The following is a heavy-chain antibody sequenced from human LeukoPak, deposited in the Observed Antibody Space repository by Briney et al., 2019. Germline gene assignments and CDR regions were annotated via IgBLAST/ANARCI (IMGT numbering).Heavy chain of an antibody. CDR1: AFTFSSYW. V-gene: IGHV3-74*01. CDR3: AKYFRITMIVGV. CDR2: IKSDGSST. D-gene: IGHD3-22*01. Sequence: SGGSLRLSCAASAFTFSSYWMHWVRQAPGKGLVWVSRIKSDGSSTSYADSVKGRFTISRDNSKNTLYLQMNSLRAEDTAVYYCAKYFRITMIVGVWGQGTLVTVSS. J-gene: IGHJ4*02.